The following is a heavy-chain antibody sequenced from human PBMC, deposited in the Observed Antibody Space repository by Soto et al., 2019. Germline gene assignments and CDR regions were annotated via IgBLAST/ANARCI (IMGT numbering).Heavy chain of an antibody. CDR2: ISGSGGST. D-gene: IGHD4-4*01. Sequence: EVQLLESGGGLVQPGGSLRLSCAASGFTFSSYAMSWVRQAPGKGLEWVSAISGSGGSTYYADSVKGRFTISRDNSKNTLYLQMNSLSAEDTAVYYCSKDSSSVTTSRIDYWGQGTLVTVSS. CDR1: GFTFSSYA. CDR3: SKDSSSVTTSRIDY. V-gene: IGHV3-23*01. J-gene: IGHJ4*02.